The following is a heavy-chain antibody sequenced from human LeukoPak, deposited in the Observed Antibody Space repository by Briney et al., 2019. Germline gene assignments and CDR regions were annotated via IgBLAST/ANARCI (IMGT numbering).Heavy chain of an antibody. Sequence: ASVKSSCKASGGTFSSYAISWVRQAPGQGLESMAGIIPIFGTANYAQKFQGRVTITADESTSTAYMELSSLRSEDTAVYYCASGPLSRYSSSSENTTDYWGQGTLVTVSS. J-gene: IGHJ4*02. CDR1: GGTFSSYA. D-gene: IGHD6-6*01. V-gene: IGHV1-69*13. CDR2: IIPIFGTA. CDR3: ASGPLSRYSSSSENTTDY.